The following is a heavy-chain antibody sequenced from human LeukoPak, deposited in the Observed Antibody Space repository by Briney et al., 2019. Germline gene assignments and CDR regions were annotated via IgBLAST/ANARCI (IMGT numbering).Heavy chain of an antibody. CDR2: IYPGDSDT. V-gene: IGHV5-51*01. Sequence: GESLKISCKGSGYSFTSYWIGWVRQMPGKGLEWMGIIYPGDSDTSYSPSFQGQFTISADKSISTAYLQWSSLKASDTAMYYCATTDRGYCSGGSCYLGAFDIWGQGTMVTVSS. D-gene: IGHD2-15*01. CDR3: ATTDRGYCSGGSCYLGAFDI. CDR1: GYSFTSYW. J-gene: IGHJ3*02.